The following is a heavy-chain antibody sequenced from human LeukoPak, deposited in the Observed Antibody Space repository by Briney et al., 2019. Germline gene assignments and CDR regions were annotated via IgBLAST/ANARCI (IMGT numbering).Heavy chain of an antibody. CDR3: ARSPPSARLHPFDY. CDR1: GYTFTSYN. V-gene: IGHV1-69*02. D-gene: IGHD5-24*01. J-gene: IGHJ4*02. CDR2: IIPILGIA. Sequence: SVKLSCKASGYTFTSYNMHWVRQAPGQGLEWMGRIIPILGIANYAQKFQGRVTITAGKSTSTAYMELSSLRSEDTAVYYCARSPPSARLHPFDYWGQGTLVTVSS.